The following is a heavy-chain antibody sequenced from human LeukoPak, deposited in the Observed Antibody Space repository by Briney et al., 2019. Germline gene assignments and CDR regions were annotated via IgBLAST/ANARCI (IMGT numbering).Heavy chain of an antibody. D-gene: IGHD5-18*01. V-gene: IGHV1-24*01. Sequence: GASVKVSCKASGYTFTSYGFSWVRQAPGQGLEWMGGFDPEDGETIYAQKFQGRVTMTEDTSTDTAYMELSSLRSEDTAVYYCATIVDTAMVMEDYWGQGTLVTVSS. CDR1: GYTFTSYG. CDR3: ATIVDTAMVMEDY. J-gene: IGHJ4*02. CDR2: FDPEDGET.